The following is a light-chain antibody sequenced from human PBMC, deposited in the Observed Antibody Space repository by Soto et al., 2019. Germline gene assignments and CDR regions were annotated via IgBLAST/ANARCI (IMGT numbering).Light chain of an antibody. CDR1: QSISNF. CDR2: GTS. J-gene: IGKJ1*01. Sequence: DIQMTQSPSSLSASVGDRVTITCRASQSISNFLNWYQQKPGKAPKLLIYGTSSLQSGVPSRFSGSESGTDFTHTISSLQPEDSATYYCQQSYSTPPTFGQGTKVAIK. CDR3: QQSYSTPPT. V-gene: IGKV1-39*01.